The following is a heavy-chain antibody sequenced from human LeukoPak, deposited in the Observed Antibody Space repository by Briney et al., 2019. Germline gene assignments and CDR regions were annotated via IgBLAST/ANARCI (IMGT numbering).Heavy chain of an antibody. J-gene: IGHJ6*03. CDR1: GGTFSSYA. CDR3: ARVDVNYYYYMDV. CDR2: IIPIFGTA. Sequence: GASVKVSCKASGGTFSSYAISWVRQAPGQGLEWMGGIIPIFGTANYAQKFQGRVTITADESTSTAYMELSRLRSDDTAVYYCARVDVNYYYYMDVWGKGTTVTVSS. V-gene: IGHV1-69*13.